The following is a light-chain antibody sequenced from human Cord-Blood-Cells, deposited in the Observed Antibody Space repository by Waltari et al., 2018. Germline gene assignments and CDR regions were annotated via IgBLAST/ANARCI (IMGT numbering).Light chain of an antibody. J-gene: IGKJ1*01. Sequence: EIVMTQSQATLSVSPGERATLSCRASQSVSSNLAWYQQKPGQAPRLLIYGASTRATGISARFSGSGSGTEFTLTISSLQSEDFAVYYCQQYNNWPRTFGQGTKVEIK. CDR2: GAS. CDR1: QSVSSN. CDR3: QQYNNWPRT. V-gene: IGKV3-15*01.